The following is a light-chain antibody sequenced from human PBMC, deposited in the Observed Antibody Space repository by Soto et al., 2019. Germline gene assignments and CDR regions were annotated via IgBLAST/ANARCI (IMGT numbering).Light chain of an antibody. CDR1: QSVGSN. V-gene: IGKV3-15*01. J-gene: IGKJ1*01. Sequence: EKVMTQSPGSLSVSPGERAALSCRASQSVGSNLAWYQRKPGQAPRLLIYGASTRATGIPSRFSGSGSGTEFTLTISSLQSADLDVSYCQHYSDWLCTVGQETNV. CDR3: QHYSDWLCT. CDR2: GAS.